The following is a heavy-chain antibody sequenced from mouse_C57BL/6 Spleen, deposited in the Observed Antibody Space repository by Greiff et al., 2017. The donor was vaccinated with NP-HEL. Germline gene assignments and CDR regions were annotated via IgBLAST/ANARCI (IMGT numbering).Heavy chain of an antibody. V-gene: IGHV1-9*01. Sequence: VQLQQSGAELMKPGASVKLSCKATGYTFTGYWIEWVKQRPGHGLEWIGAILPGGGSTNYNEKFKGKATLTADTSSNTAYMQLSSLTTEDSAIYYCARSGTTVVEDYAMDYWGQGTSVTVSS. J-gene: IGHJ4*01. CDR3: ARSGTTVVEDYAMDY. D-gene: IGHD1-1*01. CDR1: GYTFTGYW. CDR2: ILPGGGST.